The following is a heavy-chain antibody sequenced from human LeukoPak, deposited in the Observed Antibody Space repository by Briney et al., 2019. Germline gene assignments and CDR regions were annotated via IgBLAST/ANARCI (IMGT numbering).Heavy chain of an antibody. CDR2: FNPNSGGT. J-gene: IGHJ6*03. CDR3: ARGWQQLDYYYYYYMDV. V-gene: IGHV1-2*04. CDR1: GYTFTNYA. D-gene: IGHD6-13*01. Sequence: ASVKVSCKASGYTFTNYAFHWVRQAPGQRLEWMGWFNPNSGGTNYAQKFQGWVTMTRDTSISTAYMELSRLRSDDTAVYYCARGWQQLDYYYYYYMDVWGKGTTVTVSS.